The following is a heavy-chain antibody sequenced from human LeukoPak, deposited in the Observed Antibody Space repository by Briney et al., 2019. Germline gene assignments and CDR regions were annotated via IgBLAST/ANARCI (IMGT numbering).Heavy chain of an antibody. Sequence: GGSLRLSCAASGFTFISYGMHWVRQAPGKGLEWVAVIWYDGSNKYYADSVKGRFTISRDNSKNTLYLQMNSLRAEDTAVYCCARGDFLVPAAIPNWFDPWGQGTLVTVSS. D-gene: IGHD2-2*01. CDR3: ARGDFLVPAAIPNWFDP. CDR2: IWYDGSNK. J-gene: IGHJ5*02. V-gene: IGHV3-33*01. CDR1: GFTFISYG.